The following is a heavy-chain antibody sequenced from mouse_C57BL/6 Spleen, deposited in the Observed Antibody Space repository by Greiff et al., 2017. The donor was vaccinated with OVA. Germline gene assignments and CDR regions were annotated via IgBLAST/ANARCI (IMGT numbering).Heavy chain of an antibody. J-gene: IGHJ4*01. CDR3: ARTTVRRAMDY. Sequence: EVQLKESGGGLVKPGGSLKLSCAASGFTFSDYGMHWVRQAPEKGLAWVAYISSGSSTIYYADTVKGRFTISRDNAKNTLFLQMTSLRSEDTAMYYCARTTVRRAMDYWGQGTSVTVSS. CDR2: ISSGSSTI. D-gene: IGHD1-1*01. V-gene: IGHV5-17*01. CDR1: GFTFSDYG.